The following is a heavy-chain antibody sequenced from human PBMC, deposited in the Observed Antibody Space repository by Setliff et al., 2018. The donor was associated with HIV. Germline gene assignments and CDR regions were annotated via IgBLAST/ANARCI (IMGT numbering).Heavy chain of an antibody. CDR2: ISVSGRST. CDR3: ASPRYCTNGVCYRGYY. V-gene: IGHV3-23*01. D-gene: IGHD2-8*01. CDR1: GFTFSSYA. J-gene: IGHJ4*02. Sequence: GGSLRLSCAASGFTFSSYAMSWVRQAPGKGLEWVSVISVSGRSTYYADSVKGRFTISRDNAKNSLYLQMNSLRAEDTAVYYCASPRYCTNGVCYRGYYWGQGTLVTVSS.